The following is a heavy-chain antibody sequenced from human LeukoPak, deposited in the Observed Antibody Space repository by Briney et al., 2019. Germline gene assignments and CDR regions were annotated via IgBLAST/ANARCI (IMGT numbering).Heavy chain of an antibody. CDR1: GYSISSGYY. CDR3: ARDGRNVVVTAWEAFDI. Sequence: SETLSLTCTVSGYSISSGYYWGWIRQPPGKGLEGFGSMFQSRTAYYNPSLKSRVTMSVDTSKNQFSLHLTSLTAADTAVYYCARDGRNVVVTAWEAFDIWGPGTVVIVSS. D-gene: IGHD2-21*02. V-gene: IGHV4-38-2*02. J-gene: IGHJ3*02. CDR2: MFQSRTA.